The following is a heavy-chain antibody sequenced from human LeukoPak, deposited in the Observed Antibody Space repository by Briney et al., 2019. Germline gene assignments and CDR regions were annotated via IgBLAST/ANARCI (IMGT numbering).Heavy chain of an antibody. D-gene: IGHD3-3*01. V-gene: IGHV4-59*08. CDR2: IYYSGST. Sequence: SETLSLTCTVSGGSISSYYWSWIRQPPGKGLEWIEYIYYSGSTNYNPSLKSRVTISVDTSKNQFSLKLSSVTAADTAVYYCARLADFWSGYYPNWGQGTLVTVSS. CDR1: GGSISSYY. J-gene: IGHJ4*02. CDR3: ARLADFWSGYYPN.